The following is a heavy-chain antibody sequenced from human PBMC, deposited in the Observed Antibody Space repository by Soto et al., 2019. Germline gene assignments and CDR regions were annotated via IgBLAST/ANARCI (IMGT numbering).Heavy chain of an antibody. CDR2: IDWDDDK. V-gene: IGHV2-70*11. J-gene: IGHJ4*02. D-gene: IGHD2-2*01. Sequence: SGPTLVNPTQTLTLTCTFSGFSLSTSGMCVSWIRQPPGKALEWLARIDWDDDKYYSTSLKTRLTISKDTSKNQVVLTMTNMDPVDTATYYCLTSCYGDVCTQPGDYWGQGTLVTVSS. CDR1: GFSLSTSGMC. CDR3: LTSCYGDVCTQPGDY.